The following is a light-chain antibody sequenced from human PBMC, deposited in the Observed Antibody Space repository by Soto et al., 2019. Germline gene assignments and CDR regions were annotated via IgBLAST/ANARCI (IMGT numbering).Light chain of an antibody. CDR3: QQLHSYPIS. Sequence: DIQLTQSPSFLSASVGDRVTITCRASQGISSHLAWYQQQPGKAPKLLIYVSSTLQSGVPSRFSGSRSGTEFTLTIRGLQPEDFASYYCQQLHSYPISLGPGTRLEIK. J-gene: IGKJ5*01. CDR2: VSS. CDR1: QGISSH. V-gene: IGKV1-9*01.